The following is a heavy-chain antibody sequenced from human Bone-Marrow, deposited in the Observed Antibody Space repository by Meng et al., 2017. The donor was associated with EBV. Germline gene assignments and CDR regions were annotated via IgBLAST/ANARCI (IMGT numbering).Heavy chain of an antibody. CDR3: ARGVLGMVYYFDY. J-gene: IGHJ4*02. Sequence: QVELVQSGSGLKKPGVSVKNSFKASGYTFTSYAMNWVRQAPGQGLEWMGWINTNTGNPTYAQGFTGRFVFSLDTSVSTAYLQISSLKAEDTAVYYCARGVLGMVYYFDYWGQGTLVTVSS. CDR2: INTNTGNP. D-gene: IGHD3-10*01. V-gene: IGHV7-4-1*02. CDR1: GYTFTSYA.